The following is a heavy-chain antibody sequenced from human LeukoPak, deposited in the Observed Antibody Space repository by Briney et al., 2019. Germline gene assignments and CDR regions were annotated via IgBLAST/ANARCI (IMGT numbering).Heavy chain of an antibody. D-gene: IGHD3-22*01. CDR2: INTSGGST. V-gene: IGHV3-23*01. J-gene: IGHJ4*02. CDR1: GFTFSSYA. CDR3: AIMHPYYDGNGYWVQ. Sequence: GGSLRLSCAASGFTFSSYAMSWVRQAPGKGLEWVSGINTSGGSTAYADSVKGRFTISRDNPRNTLYMQMNSLRAEDAALYYCAIMHPYYDGNGYWVQWGQGTLVTVSS.